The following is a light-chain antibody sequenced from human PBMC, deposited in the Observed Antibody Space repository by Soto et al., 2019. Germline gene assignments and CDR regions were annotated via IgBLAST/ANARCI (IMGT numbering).Light chain of an antibody. J-gene: IGKJ4*01. V-gene: IGKV3-20*01. CDR2: GAS. CDR3: QQYDSSRLT. Sequence: EIVLTQSPGTLSLSPGERATLSCRASQSVSGSYLAWYQQRPGQAPRLLIYGASSRATGIPDRFSGSGSGTDFTLTISRLEPEDFAVYYCQQYDSSRLTFGGGTKVDIK. CDR1: QSVSGSY.